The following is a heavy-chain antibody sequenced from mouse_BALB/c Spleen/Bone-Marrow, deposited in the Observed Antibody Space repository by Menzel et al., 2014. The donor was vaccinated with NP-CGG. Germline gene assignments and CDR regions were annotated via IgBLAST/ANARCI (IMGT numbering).Heavy chain of an antibody. V-gene: IGHV5-17*02. Sequence: EVKLMESGGGLAQPGGSRKLSCAASGFTFSSFGMHWVRQAPEKGLEWVAYISSGSSTIYYADTVKGRFTISRDNPKNTLFLRMTSLRSEDTAMYYCVRSYDSYAMAFWGQGTSVTVSS. CDR3: VRSYDSYAMAF. J-gene: IGHJ4*01. CDR2: ISSGSSTI. CDR1: GFTFSSFG. D-gene: IGHD2-10*02.